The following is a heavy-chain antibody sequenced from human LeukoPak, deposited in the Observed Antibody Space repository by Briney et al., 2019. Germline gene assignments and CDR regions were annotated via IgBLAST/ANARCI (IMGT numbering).Heavy chain of an antibody. CDR1: GFTFSDYY. CDR2: IYYSGST. V-gene: IGHV4-30-4*08. CDR3: ARDTATYFDY. Sequence: LRLSCAASGFTFSDYYMTWIRQPPGKGLEWIGYIYYSGSTYYNPSLKSRVTISVDTSKNQFSLKLSSVTAADTAVYYCARDTATYFDYWGQGTLVTVSS. J-gene: IGHJ4*02. D-gene: IGHD4-17*01.